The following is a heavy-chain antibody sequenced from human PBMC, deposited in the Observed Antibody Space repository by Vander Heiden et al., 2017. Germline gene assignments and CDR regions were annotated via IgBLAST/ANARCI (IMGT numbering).Heavy chain of an antibody. CDR1: GGSISSNSDY. Sequence: QLQLQESGPGLIKPSETLSLPCTVSGGSISSNSDYWVWIRQPPGKGLEWIGSIYYSGATYYNPSLKSRFAISVDTSKNQFSLRLTSVTAADTAVFFCARLVDSGYDFFDYWGQGTLVTVSS. CDR2: IYYSGAT. V-gene: IGHV4-39*01. J-gene: IGHJ4*02. CDR3: ARLVDSGYDFFDY. D-gene: IGHD5-12*01.